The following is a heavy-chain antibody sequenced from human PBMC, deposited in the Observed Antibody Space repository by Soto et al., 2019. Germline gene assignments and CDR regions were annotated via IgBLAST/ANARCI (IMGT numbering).Heavy chain of an antibody. V-gene: IGHV4-28*01. D-gene: IGHD1-26*01. Sequence: QVQLQESGPGLVKPSDTLSLTCAVSGYSISSSNWWGWIRQPPGKGLEWIGYIYYSGTTYYNPSLQSRVTMSLDTSKPQFSLKLTSLTAVDTAVYYCATRELQGPIDYWGQGTLVTVSS. J-gene: IGHJ4*02. CDR1: GYSISSSNW. CDR2: IYYSGTT. CDR3: ATRELQGPIDY.